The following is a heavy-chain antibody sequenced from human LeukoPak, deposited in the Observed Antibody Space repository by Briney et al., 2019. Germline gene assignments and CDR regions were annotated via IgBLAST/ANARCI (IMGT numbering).Heavy chain of an antibody. CDR1: GYTFTSYY. CDR2: INPSGGST. V-gene: IGHV1-46*01. Sequence: GASVKVSCKASGYTFTSYYMHWERQAPGQGLEWMGIINPSGGSTSYAQKFQGRVTMTRDTSTSTVYMELSSLRSEDTAVYYCARDGYNPVAAFDIWGQGTMVTVSS. J-gene: IGHJ3*02. D-gene: IGHD5-24*01. CDR3: ARDGYNPVAAFDI.